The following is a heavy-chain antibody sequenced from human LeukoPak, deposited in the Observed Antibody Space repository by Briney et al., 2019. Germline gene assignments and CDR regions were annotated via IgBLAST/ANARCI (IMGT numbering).Heavy chain of an antibody. CDR2: ISGSGDST. J-gene: IGHJ3*02. Sequence: GGSLRLSCAASGFSFSINAVSWVRQAPGKGLEWVSSISGSGDSTYDADTVKGRFTISRDNSKNTLYLHMNSLRVEDTATYYCASAVTPAGEDSFAIWGQGTMVTVSS. CDR1: GFSFSINA. CDR3: ASAVTPAGEDSFAI. V-gene: IGHV3-23*01. D-gene: IGHD4-17*01.